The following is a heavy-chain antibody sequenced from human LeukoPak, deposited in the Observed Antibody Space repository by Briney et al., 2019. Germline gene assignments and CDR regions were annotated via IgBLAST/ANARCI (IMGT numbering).Heavy chain of an antibody. CDR2: ISGSSSHT. CDR3: ARDLGYDTLYGMDV. CDR1: GFTFSSHT. D-gene: IGHD3-9*01. Sequence: GGSLRLSCAASGFTFSSHTINWVRQAPGKGLEWVSSISGSSSHTYYIDSLKGRFTISRDNAKNSLYLQMNSLRAEDTAVYYCARDLGYDTLYGMDVWGQGTTVTVSS. V-gene: IGHV3-21*01. J-gene: IGHJ6*02.